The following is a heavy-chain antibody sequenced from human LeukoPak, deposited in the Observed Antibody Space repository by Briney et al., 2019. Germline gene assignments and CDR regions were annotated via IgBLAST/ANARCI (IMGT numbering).Heavy chain of an antibody. CDR3: ARVVEAAGSDS. Sequence: AGGSLRLSCAASGFTVSSNYMSWVRQAPGKGLEWVSLIYSGGSTYYADSVRGRFTISRDNSKNTLYLQMNSLRAGDTAVYYCARVVEAAGSDSWGQGTLVTVSS. D-gene: IGHD6-13*01. V-gene: IGHV3-66*01. CDR2: IYSGGST. J-gene: IGHJ5*02. CDR1: GFTVSSNY.